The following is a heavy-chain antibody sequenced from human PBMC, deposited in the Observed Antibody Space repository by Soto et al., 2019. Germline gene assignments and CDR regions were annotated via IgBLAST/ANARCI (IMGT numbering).Heavy chain of an antibody. CDR3: ATGLYYYGSGSYHYYFDY. CDR1: GYTFTSYY. V-gene: IGHV1-24*01. Sequence: GASVKVSCKASGYTFTSYYMHWVRQAPGQGLEWMGGFDPEDGETIYAQKFQGRVTMTEDTSTDTAYMELSSLRSEDTAVYYCATGLYYYGSGSYHYYFDYWGQGTLVTVSS. CDR2: FDPEDGET. D-gene: IGHD3-10*01. J-gene: IGHJ4*02.